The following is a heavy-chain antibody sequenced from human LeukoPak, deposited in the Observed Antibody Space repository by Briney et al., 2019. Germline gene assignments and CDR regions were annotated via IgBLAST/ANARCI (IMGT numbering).Heavy chain of an antibody. V-gene: IGHV3-30*04. CDR2: ISYDGSNK. D-gene: IGHD3-9*01. J-gene: IGHJ4*02. Sequence: GGSLRLSCAASGFTFSSYAMHWVRQAPGKGLEWVAVISYDGSNKYYADSVKGRFTISRDNSKNTLYLQMNSLRAEDTAVYYCARVYPEYDILTGHDYWGQGTLVTVSS. CDR3: ARVYPEYDILTGHDY. CDR1: GFTFSSYA.